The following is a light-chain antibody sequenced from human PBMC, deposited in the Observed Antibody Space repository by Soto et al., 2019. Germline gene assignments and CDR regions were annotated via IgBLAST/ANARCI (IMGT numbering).Light chain of an antibody. J-gene: IGKJ4*01. V-gene: IGKV3-11*01. CDR1: QSVSSY. CDR3: QQRSNWPLLT. CDR2: DAS. Sequence: EIVLTQSPATLSLSPGERATLSCRASQSVSSYLAWYQQKPGRAPRLLIYDASNRATGIPARFSGSGSGTDFTLTISSLEAEDFAVYYCQQRSNWPLLTFGGGTKVEIK.